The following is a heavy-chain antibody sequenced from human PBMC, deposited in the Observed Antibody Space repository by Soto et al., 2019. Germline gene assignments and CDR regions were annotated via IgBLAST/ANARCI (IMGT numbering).Heavy chain of an antibody. CDR3: AREHLPTGYSSSAPSPDWFDP. V-gene: IGHV4-31*03. D-gene: IGHD6-13*01. J-gene: IGHJ5*02. CDR1: GVSISSGGYY. CDR2: IYYSGST. Sequence: PSETLSLTCTVSGVSISSGGYYWSWMRQRPGKGLEWIGYIYYSGSTYYNPSLKRRVTISVDTSKNQFSLKLSSVTAADMAVYYCAREHLPTGYSSSAPSPDWFDPWGQGTLVTVSS.